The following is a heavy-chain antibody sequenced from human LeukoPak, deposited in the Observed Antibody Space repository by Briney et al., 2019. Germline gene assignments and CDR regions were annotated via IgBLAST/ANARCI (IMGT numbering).Heavy chain of an antibody. J-gene: IGHJ6*02. CDR2: ISYDGSNK. Sequence: PGRSLRLSCAASGFTFSSYAMHWVRQAPGKGLEWVAVISYDGSNKYYADSVKGRFTISRDNSKNTLYLQMNSLRAEDTAVYYCARVTVRGVIKYYYYGMDVWGQGTTVTVSS. V-gene: IGHV3-30-3*01. D-gene: IGHD3-10*01. CDR3: ARVTVRGVIKYYYYGMDV. CDR1: GFTFSSYA.